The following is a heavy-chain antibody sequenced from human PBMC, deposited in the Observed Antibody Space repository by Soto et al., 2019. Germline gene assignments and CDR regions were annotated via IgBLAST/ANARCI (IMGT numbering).Heavy chain of an antibody. J-gene: IGHJ6*02. CDR2: ITSSGSYV. Sequence: GGSMTPACLTYGFTFSRNTMNWVRQAPGKGLEWVASITSSGSYVYYADSVKGRFSASRDNDKNSLSLQMDSLRPYDTAIYFCVKDEGSEAMDLWGQGTTVTVSS. CDR1: GFTFSRNT. V-gene: IGHV3-21*01. CDR3: VKDEGSEAMDL. D-gene: IGHD6-19*01.